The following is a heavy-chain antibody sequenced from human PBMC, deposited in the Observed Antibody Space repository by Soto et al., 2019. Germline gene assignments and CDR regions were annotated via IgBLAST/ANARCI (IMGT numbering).Heavy chain of an antibody. V-gene: IGHV4-31*03. Sequence: PSDTLSLTFTVSGGSISSVGYYWSWIRQHPGKGLELIGYIYYSGSTYYNPSLKSRVTISVDTSKNQFSLKLSSVTAADTAVYYCARDLYYYGSVIGRIYXWGQVTLVTVSX. J-gene: IGHJ5*02. CDR2: IYYSGST. D-gene: IGHD3-10*01. CDR3: ARDLYYYGSVIGRIYX. CDR1: GGSISSVGYY.